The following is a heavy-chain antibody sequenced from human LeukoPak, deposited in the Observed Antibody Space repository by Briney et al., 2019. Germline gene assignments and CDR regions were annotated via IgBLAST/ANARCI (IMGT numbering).Heavy chain of an antibody. V-gene: IGHV4-59*08. Sequence: SETLSLTCTVSGGSISSYYWSWIRQPPGKGLEWIGYIYYSGSTNYNPSLKSRVTISVDTSKTQFSLKLSSVTAADTAVYYCARLPHDYGDYNYGMDVWGQGTTVTVSS. CDR3: ARLPHDYGDYNYGMDV. J-gene: IGHJ6*02. CDR1: GGSISSYY. D-gene: IGHD4-17*01. CDR2: IYYSGST.